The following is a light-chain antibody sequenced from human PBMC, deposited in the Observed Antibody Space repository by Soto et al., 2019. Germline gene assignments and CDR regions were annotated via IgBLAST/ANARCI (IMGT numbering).Light chain of an antibody. CDR1: QSVLYSSNNKNY. J-gene: IGKJ2*01. Sequence: DIVMTQSPDSLAVSLGERATINCKSSQSVLYSSNNKNYLAGYQQKPGQTPNLLIYWASTRESGVPDRFSGSWSGTDFTLTISSLQAEDVAVYYCQQYYSTPHTFGQGTRLEIK. CDR2: WAS. CDR3: QQYYSTPHT. V-gene: IGKV4-1*01.